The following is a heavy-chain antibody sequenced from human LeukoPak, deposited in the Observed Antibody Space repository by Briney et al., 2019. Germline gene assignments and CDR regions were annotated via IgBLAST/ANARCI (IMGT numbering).Heavy chain of an antibody. D-gene: IGHD2-2*01. CDR1: GFTFNGYE. CDR3: ARGDCSVTSCYFDY. V-gene: IGHV3-48*03. Sequence: GGSLRLSCAASGFTFNGYEMNWVGQAQGKGLEWLSYISSSGTTMYYADSVKGRFTISRDNAENSLSLQMNSLRAEDTAVYYCARGDCSVTSCYFDYWGQGTLVTVSS. CDR2: ISSSGTTM. J-gene: IGHJ4*02.